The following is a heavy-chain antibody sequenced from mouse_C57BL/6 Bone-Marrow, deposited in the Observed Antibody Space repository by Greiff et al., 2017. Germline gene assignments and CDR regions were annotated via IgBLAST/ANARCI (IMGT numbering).Heavy chain of an antibody. CDR3: GRSDRFDY. D-gene: IGHD2-14*01. V-gene: IGHV1-61*01. J-gene: IGHJ2*01. CDR1: GYTFTSYW. CDR2: IYPFASGT. Sequence: VQLQQPGAELVRPGSSVKLSCKASGYTFTSYWMDWVKQRPGQGLEWIGNIYPFASGTHYNHKFKDKATLTVDKSSSTAYMQLSSLTSEDYAVYYCGRSDRFDYWGQGTTLTVSS.